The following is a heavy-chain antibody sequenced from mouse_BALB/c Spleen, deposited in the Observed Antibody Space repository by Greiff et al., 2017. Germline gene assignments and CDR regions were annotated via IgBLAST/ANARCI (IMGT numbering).Heavy chain of an antibody. D-gene: IGHD2-3*01. CDR3: AIYDGYYEDAMDY. CDR2: INSNGGST. Sequence: EVMLVESGGGLVQPGGSLKLSCAASGFTFSSYGMSWVRQTPDKRLELVATINSNGGSTYYPDSVKGRFTISRDNAKNTLYLQMSSLKSEDTAMYYCAIYDGYYEDAMDYWGQGTSVTVSS. V-gene: IGHV5-6-3*01. J-gene: IGHJ4*01. CDR1: GFTFSSYG.